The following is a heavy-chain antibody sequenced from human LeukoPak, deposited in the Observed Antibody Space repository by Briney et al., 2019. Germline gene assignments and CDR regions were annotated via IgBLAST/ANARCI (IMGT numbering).Heavy chain of an antibody. CDR1: GFTFSSYW. V-gene: IGHV3-7*02. J-gene: IGHJ3*02. Sequence: GGSLRLSCAASGFTFSSYWMNWVRQAPGKGLEWVANINQDGSEKYYVDSVKGRFTISRDNAKNSLYLQMNSLIAEDTTVYYCCRNSRYSFDIWGQGTMVTVSS. CDR3: CRNSRYSFDI. D-gene: IGHD1/OR15-1a*01. CDR2: INQDGSEK.